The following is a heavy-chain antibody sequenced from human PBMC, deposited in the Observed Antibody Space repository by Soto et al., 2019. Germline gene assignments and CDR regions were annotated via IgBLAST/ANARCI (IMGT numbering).Heavy chain of an antibody. V-gene: IGHV4-30-4*01. J-gene: IGHJ2*01. D-gene: IGHD3-22*01. CDR2: VYYSGST. Sequence: SETLSLTCTVSGDSINNNDYYWNWIRQTPGKGLEWIGYVYYSGSTYYIPSLKSRLSMSVDTSKNQFSLKLSSVTAADTAIYYCARMSYYYDKWYFDLWGRGTLVTVSS. CDR1: GDSINNNDYY. CDR3: ARMSYYYDKWYFDL.